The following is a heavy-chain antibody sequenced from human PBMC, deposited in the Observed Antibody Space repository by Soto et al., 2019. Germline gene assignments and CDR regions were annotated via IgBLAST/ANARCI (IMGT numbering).Heavy chain of an antibody. J-gene: IGHJ2*01. CDR3: VKDDRILGRRYFDL. CDR2: ISFSDGGT. V-gene: IGHV3-23*01. D-gene: IGHD2-15*01. CDR1: GFTFSSYA. Sequence: GGSLRLSCTASGFTFSSYAMTWVRQAPGKGLEWVSSISFSDGGTYYADSVKGRLTISRDNSKNTLFLQMNSLRVEDTAVYYCVKDDRILGRRYFDLWGRGTLVTVSS.